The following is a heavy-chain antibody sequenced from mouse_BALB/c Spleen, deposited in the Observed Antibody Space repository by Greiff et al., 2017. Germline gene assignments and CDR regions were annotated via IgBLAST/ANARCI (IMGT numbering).Heavy chain of an antibody. V-gene: IGHV1-18*01. CDR3: ARKVTLYYGYDEGFAY. CDR1: GYTFTDYN. Sequence: VHVKQSGPELVKPGASVKIPCKASGYTFTDYNMDWVKQSHGKSLEWIGDINPNNGGTIYNQKFKGKATLTVDKSSSTAYMELRSLTSEDTAVYYCARKVTLYYGYDEGFAYWGQGTLVTVSA. J-gene: IGHJ3*01. D-gene: IGHD2-2*01. CDR2: INPNNGGT.